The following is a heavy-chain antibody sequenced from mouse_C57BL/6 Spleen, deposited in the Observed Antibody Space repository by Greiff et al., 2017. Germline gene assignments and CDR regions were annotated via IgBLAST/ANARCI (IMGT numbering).Heavy chain of an antibody. D-gene: IGHD4-1*01. V-gene: IGHV5-4*01. Sequence: EVNVVESGGGLVKPGGSLKLSCAASGFTFSSYAMSWVRQTPEKRLEWVATISDGGSYTYYPDNVKGRFTISRDNAKNNLYLQMSHLKSEDTAMYYCAREGELGRNYWGQGTTLTVSS. CDR1: GFTFSSYA. CDR3: AREGELGRNY. J-gene: IGHJ2*01. CDR2: ISDGGSYT.